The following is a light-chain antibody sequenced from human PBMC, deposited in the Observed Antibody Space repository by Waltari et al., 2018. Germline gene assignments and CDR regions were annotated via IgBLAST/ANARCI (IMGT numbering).Light chain of an antibody. J-gene: IGLJ2*01. CDR1: SSAVGGYNY. Sequence: QSALTQPASVSGSPGQSITISCTGTSSAVGGYNYVSWYQQHPGKAPKLMIFDVSYRPSGVSNRFSGSKSGNTASLTISGLQAEDEADYYCSSYTSSSTVVFGGGTKLTVL. CDR3: SSYTSSSTVV. CDR2: DVS. V-gene: IGLV2-14*03.